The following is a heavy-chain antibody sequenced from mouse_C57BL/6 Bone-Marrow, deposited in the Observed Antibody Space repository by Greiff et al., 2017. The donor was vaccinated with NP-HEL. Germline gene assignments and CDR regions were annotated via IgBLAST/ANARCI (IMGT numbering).Heavy chain of an antibody. CDR3: ARHEDHYGSSYWYYYAMDY. V-gene: IGHV1-62-2*01. Sequence: QVQLQQSGAELVKPGASVKLSCKASGYTFTEYTIHWVKQRSGQGLEWIGWFYPGSGSIKYNEKFKDKATLTADKSSSTVYMELSRLTSEDSAVYFCARHEDHYGSSYWYYYAMDYWGQGTSVTVSS. CDR1: GYTFTEYT. CDR2: FYPGSGSI. D-gene: IGHD1-1*01. J-gene: IGHJ4*01.